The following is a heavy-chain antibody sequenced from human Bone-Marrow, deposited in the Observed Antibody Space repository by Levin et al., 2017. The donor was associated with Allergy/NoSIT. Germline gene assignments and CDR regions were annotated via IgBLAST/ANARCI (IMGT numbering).Heavy chain of an antibody. D-gene: IGHD6-13*01. J-gene: IGHJ6*02. CDR2: VNHSGGT. CDR3: ARPMGAAGSREGDYYYAHVDV. Sequence: PSETLSLTCALYGGTFSGYYWSWIRQSPGKGLEWIGEVNHSGGTNYNPSLKSRVSISADTSTNPFSLKLTDLTAADTAAYYCARPMGAAGSREGDYYYAHVDVWGQGTTVTVSS. V-gene: IGHV4-34*01. CDR1: GGTFSGYY.